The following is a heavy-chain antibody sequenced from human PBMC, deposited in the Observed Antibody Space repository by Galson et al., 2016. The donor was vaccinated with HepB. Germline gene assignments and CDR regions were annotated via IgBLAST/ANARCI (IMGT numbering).Heavy chain of an antibody. J-gene: IGHJ4*02. D-gene: IGHD6-6*01. CDR1: GFSLSTSGVG. Sequence: PALVKPTQTLTLTCTFSGFSLSTSGVGVGWIRQPPGKALEWLALIYWDDDKRYSPSLKSRLTITKDTSKNHVILTMTNLDPLDTATYVCAHYNSNWSFDYWGQGSLVTVSS. V-gene: IGHV2-5*02. CDR2: IYWDDDK. CDR3: AHYNSNWSFDY.